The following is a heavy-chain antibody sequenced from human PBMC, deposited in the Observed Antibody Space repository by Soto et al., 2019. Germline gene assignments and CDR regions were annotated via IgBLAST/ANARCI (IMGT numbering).Heavy chain of an antibody. Sequence: EVQLVESGGGLVQPGRSLRLSCAASGFTFDDYALHWVRQAPGQGLEWVSGISWNSGSIGYADSVKGRFTISRDNAKNSLYLQMNRLRAEDTALYYCAKGGSGSYNNLFDYWGQGTLVTVSS. D-gene: IGHD3-10*01. CDR2: ISWNSGSI. CDR3: AKGGSGSYNNLFDY. J-gene: IGHJ4*02. V-gene: IGHV3-9*01. CDR1: GFTFDDYA.